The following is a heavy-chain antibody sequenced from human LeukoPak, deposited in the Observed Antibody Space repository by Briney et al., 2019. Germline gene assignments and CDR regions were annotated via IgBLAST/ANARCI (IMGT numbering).Heavy chain of an antibody. CDR1: GFTFSNYG. Sequence: PGGSLRLSCAVSGFTFSNYGMNWVRQAPGKGLEWVSAISGSGGSTYYADSVKGRFTISRDNSKNTLYLQTNSLRAEDTAVYYCANAISGSYSYFDYWGQGTLVTVSS. CDR2: ISGSGGST. CDR3: ANAISGSYSYFDY. V-gene: IGHV3-23*01. J-gene: IGHJ4*02. D-gene: IGHD1-26*01.